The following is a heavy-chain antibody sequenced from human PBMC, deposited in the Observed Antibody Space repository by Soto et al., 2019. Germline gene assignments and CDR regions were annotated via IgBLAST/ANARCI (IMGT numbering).Heavy chain of an antibody. V-gene: IGHV4-59*01. J-gene: IGHJ6*02. CDR2: IYDTGISGYTPST. CDR1: GGSITSSY. CDR3: ARGEDAFFYYGLDV. Sequence: XDSLSLTFTVSGGSITSSYWSWIRRPPGKGLEWIAYIYDTGISGYTPSTSYNPSLKSRVTMSVDTSKSQFSLKLTSVTAEDTAVYYCARGEDAFFYYGLDVWGQGITVTVSS.